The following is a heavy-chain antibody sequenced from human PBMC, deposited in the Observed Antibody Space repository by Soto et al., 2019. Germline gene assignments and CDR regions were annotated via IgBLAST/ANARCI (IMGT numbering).Heavy chain of an antibody. CDR2: IYSGGST. V-gene: IGHV3-53*04. D-gene: IGHD3-10*01. J-gene: IGHJ6*03. CDR3: ARAYGSGWDYYYYYMDV. Sequence: EVQLVESGGGLVQPGGSLRLSCAASGFTVSSNYMSWVRQAPGKGLAWVSVIYSGGSTYYADSVKGRFTISRHNSKNTLYLQMNSLRAEDTAVYYCARAYGSGWDYYYYYMDVWGKGTTVTVSS. CDR1: GFTVSSNY.